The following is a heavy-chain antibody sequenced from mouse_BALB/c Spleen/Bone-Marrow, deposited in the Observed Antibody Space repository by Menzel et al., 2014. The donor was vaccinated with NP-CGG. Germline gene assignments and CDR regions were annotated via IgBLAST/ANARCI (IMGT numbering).Heavy chain of an antibody. Sequence: QVQLQQSGAELVRPGASVKLSCKASGYTFTSYWINWVKQRPGQGLEWIGNIYPSDSYTNYNQKCKDKATLTVDKSSSTAYMQLSSPTSEDSAVYYCTRKYGPLYYFDYWGQGTTLTVSS. V-gene: IGHV1-69*02. CDR3: TRKYGPLYYFDY. CDR1: GYTFTSYW. J-gene: IGHJ2*01. CDR2: IYPSDSYT. D-gene: IGHD2-10*02.